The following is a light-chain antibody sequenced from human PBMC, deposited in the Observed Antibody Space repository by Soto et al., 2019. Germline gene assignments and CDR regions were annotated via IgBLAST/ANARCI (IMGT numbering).Light chain of an antibody. CDR1: QSVRNN. CDR3: QQYNKWPPWT. Sequence: EIVMTQSPVTLSVSPGEGAPLFCRASQSVRNNLAWYQQKPGLAPRLLIYAVSTSATGVPARFSGNGSETEFTLTISGLQSDDFGLYYCQQYNKWPPWTFGQGTKVDIK. CDR2: AVS. V-gene: IGKV3-15*01. J-gene: IGKJ1*01.